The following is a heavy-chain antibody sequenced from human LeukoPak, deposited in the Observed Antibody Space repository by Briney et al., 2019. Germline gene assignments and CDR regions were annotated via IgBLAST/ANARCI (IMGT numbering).Heavy chain of an antibody. CDR3: AKVGRYAVHFDY. CDR2: MNPNSGNT. D-gene: IGHD6-19*01. CDR1: GYTFTSYD. Sequence: VASVKVSCKASGYTFTSYDINWVRQATGQGLEWMGWMNPNSGNTGYAQKFQGRVTMTRNTSISTAYMELSSLRSEDTAVYYCAKVGRYAVHFDYWGQGTLVTVSP. V-gene: IGHV1-8*01. J-gene: IGHJ4*02.